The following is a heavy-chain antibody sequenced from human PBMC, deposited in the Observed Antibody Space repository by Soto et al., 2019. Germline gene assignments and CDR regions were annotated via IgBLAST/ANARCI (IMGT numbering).Heavy chain of an antibody. CDR2: IYYGGST. V-gene: IGHV4-31*03. Sequence: SAPLSLTYTVSGGSISSGGYYWSWIRQHPGKGLDWIVYIYYGGSTYYNASLRSRLTIAADTSRKKFSLKLRSVTAADTDVYYCARHYKCSNGVCFKSFDYWGQGTLVTVSS. J-gene: IGHJ4*02. D-gene: IGHD2-8*01. CDR1: GGSISSGGYY. CDR3: ARHYKCSNGVCFKSFDY.